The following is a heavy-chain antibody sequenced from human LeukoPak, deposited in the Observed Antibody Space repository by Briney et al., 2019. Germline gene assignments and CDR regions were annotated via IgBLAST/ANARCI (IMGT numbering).Heavy chain of an antibody. CDR2: FRDSGEA. J-gene: IGHJ5*02. CDR3: ARDRAANQDWVEFDP. Sequence: PGGSLRLSCAASGFRVRDYYMSWVRQAPGKGLEWVGLFRDSGEAFYADFVRGRFAISRDESENTLYLQMNSLRVEDTAVYFCARDRAANQDWVEFDPWGQGTPVIVSS. V-gene: IGHV3-66*03. CDR1: GFRVRDYY. D-gene: IGHD3/OR15-3a*01.